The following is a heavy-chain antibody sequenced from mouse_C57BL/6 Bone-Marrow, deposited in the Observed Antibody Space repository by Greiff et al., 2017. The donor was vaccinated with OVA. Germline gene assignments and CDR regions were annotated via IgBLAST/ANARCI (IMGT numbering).Heavy chain of an antibody. CDR2: IYPRDGST. CDR3: ESSITTGGYWYFDG. V-gene: IGHV1-78*01. D-gene: IGHD1-1*01. Sequence: QVQLQQSDAELVKPGASVKISCTVSGYTFTDHTIHWMKQRPEQGLEWIGYIYPRDGSTKYNEKFKGKATLTADKSSSTAFLQLNSLTSEDAAVYCCESSITTGGYWYFDGWGTGTTVTVSA. J-gene: IGHJ1*03. CDR1: GYTFTDHT.